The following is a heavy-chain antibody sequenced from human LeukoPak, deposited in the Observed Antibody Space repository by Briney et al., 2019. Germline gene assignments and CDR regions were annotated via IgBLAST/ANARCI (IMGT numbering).Heavy chain of an antibody. Sequence: PSETLSLTCTVSGGSVSSGSYYWSWIRQPPGKGLEWIGYIDYSGSPNYNPSLKSRLAISVDTSKNQFSLKLSSVSAADTAVYYCARFNYFDSSDYFSYYYGMDAWGQGTTVTVSS. CDR1: GGSVSSGSYY. CDR3: ARFNYFDSSDYFSYYYGMDA. V-gene: IGHV4-61*01. D-gene: IGHD3-22*01. CDR2: IDYSGSP. J-gene: IGHJ6*02.